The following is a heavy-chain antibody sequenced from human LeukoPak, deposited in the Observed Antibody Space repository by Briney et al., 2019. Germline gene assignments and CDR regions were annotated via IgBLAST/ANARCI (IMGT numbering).Heavy chain of an antibody. D-gene: IGHD2-8*01. J-gene: IGHJ4*02. CDR1: GFTFSSYG. Sequence: PGGSLRLSCAASGFTFSSYGMHWVRQAPGKGLEWVAFIRYDGSNKYYADSVKGRFTISRDNSKNTLYLQMNSLRAEDTAVYYCAKARDIVLMVYAMDYWGQGTLVTVSS. CDR3: AKARDIVLMVYAMDY. V-gene: IGHV3-30*02. CDR2: IRYDGSNK.